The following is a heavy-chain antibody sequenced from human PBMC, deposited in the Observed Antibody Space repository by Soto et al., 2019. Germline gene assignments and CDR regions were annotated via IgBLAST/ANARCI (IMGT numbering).Heavy chain of an antibody. Sequence: GGPLRLSCAASGFTFSTYAMSWVRQAPGKGLEWVSAISGSGGSTYAASVKGRFTISRDDSKNTAHLQMSGLKTEDTAVYYCTSFSMVAATPFDYWGQGTLVTVSS. CDR3: TSFSMVAATPFDY. V-gene: IGHV3-23*01. D-gene: IGHD2-15*01. J-gene: IGHJ4*02. CDR1: GFTFSTYA. CDR2: ISGSGGST.